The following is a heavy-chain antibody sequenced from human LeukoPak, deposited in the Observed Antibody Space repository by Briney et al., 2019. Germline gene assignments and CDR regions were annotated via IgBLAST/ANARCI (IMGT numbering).Heavy chain of an antibody. CDR1: GLTFRRYW. J-gene: IGHJ4*02. D-gene: IGHD4-23*01. CDR3: ATDPRPDSGNFLGFDY. Sequence: GGSLRLSCVASGLTFRRYWMSWVRQAPGKGLEWVANINQDGSEKYHVDSVKGRFTISRNNSKNSLYLQMSILRAEDAAVYYCATDPRPDSGNFLGFDYWGQGTLVTVSS. V-gene: IGHV3-7*01. CDR2: INQDGSEK.